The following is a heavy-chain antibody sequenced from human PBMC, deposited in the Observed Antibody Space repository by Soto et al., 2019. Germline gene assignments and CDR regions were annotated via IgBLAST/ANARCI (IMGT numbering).Heavy chain of an antibody. D-gene: IGHD3-22*01. J-gene: IGHJ6*02. V-gene: IGHV3-30-3*01. Sequence: QVQLVESGGGVVQPGRSLRLSCAASGFTFSSYAMHWVRQAPGKGLQWVAVISDDGSNKYYADSVKGRFSISRDNSKNTVYLQMNSLRGEDTAMYYCARARSSGYWTHSMDVWGQGTTVTVSS. CDR3: ARARSSGYWTHSMDV. CDR1: GFTFSSYA. CDR2: ISDDGSNK.